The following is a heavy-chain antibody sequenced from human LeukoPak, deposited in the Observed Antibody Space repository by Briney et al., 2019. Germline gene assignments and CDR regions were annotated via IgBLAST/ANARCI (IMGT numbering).Heavy chain of an antibody. Sequence: PGGSLRLSCAASGFTFSKYGMHWVRQAPGKGLEWVAFIRYDGNNKYYTDSVKGRFTISRDNSKNTLYLQLNSLRAEDTAVYYCAKDGAKEEDGEYSIDAFDIWGQGTLVTVSS. J-gene: IGHJ3*02. CDR1: GFTFSKYG. CDR2: IRYDGNNK. D-gene: IGHD1-26*01. CDR3: AKDGAKEEDGEYSIDAFDI. V-gene: IGHV3-30*02.